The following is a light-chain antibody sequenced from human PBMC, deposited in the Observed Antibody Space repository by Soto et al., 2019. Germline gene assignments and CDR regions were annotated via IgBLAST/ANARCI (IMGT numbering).Light chain of an antibody. J-gene: IGKJ1*01. Sequence: DIQITQSPSTLSAAIGDRVTITCRASQNINTWIAWYQQKPGNAPKFLIYHASTLESGVPSSFSGSGFGTNISLTVTSLHPDDFGSYYCKHMRTFGQGTKVEMK. V-gene: IGKV1-5*01. CDR3: KHMRT. CDR1: QNINTW. CDR2: HAS.